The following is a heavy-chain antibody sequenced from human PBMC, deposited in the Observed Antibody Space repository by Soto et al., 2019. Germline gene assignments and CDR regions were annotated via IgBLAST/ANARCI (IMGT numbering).Heavy chain of an antibody. D-gene: IGHD5-18*01. CDR1: GYTFTNNV. J-gene: IGHJ4*02. V-gene: IGHV1-3*01. CDR2: VNAGNDNT. CDR3: AREVPYGYSRFDY. Sequence: QVHLVQSGADVKKPGASVKVSCKTSGYTFTNNVIHWVRQAPGQRLVWMGWVNAGNDNTKWSREFQGRLTLTKDTAATTAYMELSSLTSEDTAIYFCAREVPYGYSRFDYWGQGTLVTVSS.